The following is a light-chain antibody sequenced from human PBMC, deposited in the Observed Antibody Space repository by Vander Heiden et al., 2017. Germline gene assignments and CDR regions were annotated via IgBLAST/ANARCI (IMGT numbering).Light chain of an antibody. Sequence: DIQRTQSPSSLSASVGDSVTITCRASQSISSYLNWYQQKPGKAPKLLIYAASSLQSGVPSRFSSSGSGTDFTLTISSLQPADFATYYCQQSYSTPRSFGGGTKVEIK. CDR3: QQSYSTPRS. CDR1: QSISSY. J-gene: IGKJ4*01. CDR2: AAS. V-gene: IGKV1-39*01.